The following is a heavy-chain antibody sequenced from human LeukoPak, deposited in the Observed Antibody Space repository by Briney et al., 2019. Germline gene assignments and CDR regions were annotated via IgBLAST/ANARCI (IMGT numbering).Heavy chain of an antibody. J-gene: IGHJ4*02. V-gene: IGHV3-30*03. D-gene: IGHD2-21*02. CDR2: ISYDGSNK. CDR3: ARDFHCDY. CDR1: GLSVSNNY. Sequence: PGGSLRLSCAPSGLSVSNNYMSWVRQAPGKGLEWVAVISYDGSNKYYADSVKGRFTISRDNSKNTLYLQMNSLRAEDTAVYYCARDFHCDYWGQGTLVTVSS.